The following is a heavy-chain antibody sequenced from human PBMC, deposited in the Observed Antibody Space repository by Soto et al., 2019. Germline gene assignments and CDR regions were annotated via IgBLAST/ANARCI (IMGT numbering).Heavy chain of an antibody. CDR3: ARDKGAVAYDAFDI. Sequence: GASVKVSCKVSGYTLTELSMHWVRQAPGKGLEWMGGFDPEDGETIYAQKFQGRVTMTEDTSTDTAYMELSSLRAEDTAVYFCARDKGAVAYDAFDIWGQGTMVTVSS. D-gene: IGHD6-19*01. CDR2: FDPEDGET. CDR1: GYTLTELS. J-gene: IGHJ3*02. V-gene: IGHV1-24*01.